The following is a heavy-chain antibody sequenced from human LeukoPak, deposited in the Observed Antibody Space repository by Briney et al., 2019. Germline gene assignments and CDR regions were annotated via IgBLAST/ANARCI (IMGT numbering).Heavy chain of an antibody. CDR2: ISAYNGNT. D-gene: IGHD3-22*01. CDR1: GYTFTSYG. J-gene: IGHJ4*02. V-gene: IGHV1-18*01. Sequence: ASVKVSCKASGYTFTSYGISWVRQAPGQGLEWMGWISAYNGNTNYAQKLQGRVTMTTDTSTSTAYMELSSLRSEDTAVYYCARGGRPYYYDSSGYYALDYWGQGTLVTVSS. CDR3: ARGGRPYYYDSSGYYALDY.